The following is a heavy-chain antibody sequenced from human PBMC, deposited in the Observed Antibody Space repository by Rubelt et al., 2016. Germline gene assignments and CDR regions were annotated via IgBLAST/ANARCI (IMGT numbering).Heavy chain of an antibody. CDR3: ARQSLLRARRGDDAFDI. J-gene: IGHJ3*02. CDR1: D. D-gene: IGHD2-8*02. CDR2: MNPNSGNT. V-gene: IGHV1-8*01. Sequence: DINWVRQATGQGLEWMGWMNPNSGNTGYAQKFQGRVSMTTDTSTSTAYMELRSLRSDDTAVYYCARQSLLRARRGDDAFDIWGQGTMVTVSS.